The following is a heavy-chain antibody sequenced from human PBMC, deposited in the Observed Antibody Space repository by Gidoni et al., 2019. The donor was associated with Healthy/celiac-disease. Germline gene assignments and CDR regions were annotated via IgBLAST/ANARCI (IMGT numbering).Heavy chain of an antibody. Sequence: QVQLVQSGAEVKKPGTSVKVSCKGSGYTLTELSMHWVRQAPGKGLEWMGGFDPEEGETSYAQKCQGRVTMTEDTSTDTAYMELSSLRSEDTFVYYIATPGWLPPYAFDIWGQGTMGTVSS. V-gene: IGHV1-24*01. D-gene: IGHD5-12*01. CDR2: FDPEEGET. CDR3: ATPGWLPPYAFDI. CDR1: GYTLTELS. J-gene: IGHJ3*02.